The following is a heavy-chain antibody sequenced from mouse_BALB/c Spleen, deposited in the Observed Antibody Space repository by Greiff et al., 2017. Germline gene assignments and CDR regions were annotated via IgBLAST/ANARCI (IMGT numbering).Heavy chain of an antibody. J-gene: IGHJ2*01. D-gene: IGHD2-14*01. CDR1: GFTFSSYG. Sequence: EVQLVESGGDLVKPGGSLKLSCAASGFTFSSYGMSWVRQTPDKRLEWVATISSGGSYTYYPDSVKGRFTISRDNAKNTLYLQMSSLKSEDTPMYYCARHRYDYFDYWGQGTTLTVSS. V-gene: IGHV5-6*01. CDR2: ISSGGSYT. CDR3: ARHRYDYFDY.